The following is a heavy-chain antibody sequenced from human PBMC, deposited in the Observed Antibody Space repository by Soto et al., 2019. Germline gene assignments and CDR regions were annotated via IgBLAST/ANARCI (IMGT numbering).Heavy chain of an antibody. CDR2: MNPQRGGA. J-gene: IGHJ3*02. Sequence: ASVQVSFKTSGYTLPDYYTHWVRQAPGQGLEWRGWMNPQRGGAYFAQKCQCKGTLTRDTSIGTAYIEVNSLTSDDTAVYFCTRENIENSDGLYDAFGIWGQGTTVTVSS. CDR1: GYTLPDYY. CDR3: TRENIENSDGLYDAFGI. V-gene: IGHV1-2*02. D-gene: IGHD5-18*01.